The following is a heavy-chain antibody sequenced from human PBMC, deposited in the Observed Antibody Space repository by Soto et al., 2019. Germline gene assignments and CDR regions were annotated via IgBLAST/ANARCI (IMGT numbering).Heavy chain of an antibody. Sequence: SVKVSCKASGGTFSSYAISWVRQAPGQGLEWMGGIIPIFGTANYAQKFQGRVTITADESTSTAYMELSSLRSEDTAVYYCARDWEVDSYSSGWPPQFDLWGQGTLVTVSS. CDR2: IIPIFGTA. CDR1: GGTFSSYA. D-gene: IGHD6-19*01. J-gene: IGHJ5*02. V-gene: IGHV1-69*13. CDR3: ARDWEVDSYSSGWPPQFDL.